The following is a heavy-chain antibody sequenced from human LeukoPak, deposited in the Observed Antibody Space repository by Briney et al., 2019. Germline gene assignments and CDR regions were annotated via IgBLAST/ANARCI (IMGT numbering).Heavy chain of an antibody. CDR3: ARVQAGDDILTGYGFRWFDP. CDR2: IYYSGST. Sequence: SETLSLTCTVSGGSISSYYWSWIRQPPGKGLEWIGCIYYSGSTYYNPSLKSRVTISVDTSKNQFSLKLSSVTAADTAVYYCARVQAGDDILTGYGFRWFDPWGQGTLVTVSS. J-gene: IGHJ5*02. V-gene: IGHV4-59*01. CDR1: GGSISSYY. D-gene: IGHD3-9*01.